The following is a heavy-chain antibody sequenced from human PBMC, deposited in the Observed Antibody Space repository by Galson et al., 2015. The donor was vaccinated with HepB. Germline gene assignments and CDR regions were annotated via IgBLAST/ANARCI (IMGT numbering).Heavy chain of an antibody. CDR1: GYTFTSYG. CDR3: ARDRVLLWFGELLYNWFDP. J-gene: IGHJ5*02. Sequence: SVKVSCKASGYTFTSYGISWVRQAPGQRLEWMGWINAGNGNTKYSQKFQGRVTITRDTSASTAYMELSSLRSEDTAVYYCARDRVLLWFGELLYNWFDPWGQGTLVTVSS. D-gene: IGHD3-10*01. CDR2: INAGNGNT. V-gene: IGHV1-3*01.